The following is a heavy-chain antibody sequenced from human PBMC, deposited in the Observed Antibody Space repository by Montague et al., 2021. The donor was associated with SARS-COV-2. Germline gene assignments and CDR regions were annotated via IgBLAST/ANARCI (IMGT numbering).Heavy chain of an antibody. D-gene: IGHD3-3*01. Sequence: SETLSLTCTVSGGSISSSSYYWGWIRQPPGKGLEWIGNIYYSGSTYYNPSLKSRVTISVDTPKNQFSLKLSSVTAADTAVYYCARQKMGSVTIFGVVMYDRWFDPWGQGTLVTVSS. CDR3: ARQKMGSVTIFGVVMYDRWFDP. CDR1: GGSISSSSYY. J-gene: IGHJ5*02. CDR2: IYYSGST. V-gene: IGHV4-39*01.